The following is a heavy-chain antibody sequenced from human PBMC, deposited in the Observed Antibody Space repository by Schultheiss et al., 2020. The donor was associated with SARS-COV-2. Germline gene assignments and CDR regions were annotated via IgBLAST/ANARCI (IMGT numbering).Heavy chain of an antibody. J-gene: IGHJ4*02. D-gene: IGHD6-19*01. CDR2: TYYRSKWYN. V-gene: IGHV6-1*01. CDR3: AREGDSSGGGFDY. CDR1: GDTVSSNGAT. Sequence: SQTLSLTCAVSGDTVSSNGATWNWIRQSPSRGLEWLGRTYYRSKWYNDYAVSVKSRITINPDTSKNQFSLQLNSVTPEDTAVYYCAREGDSSGGGFDYWGQGTLVTVSS.